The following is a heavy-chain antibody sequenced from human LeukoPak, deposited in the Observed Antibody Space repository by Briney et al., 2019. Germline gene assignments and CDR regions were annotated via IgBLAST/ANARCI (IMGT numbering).Heavy chain of an antibody. CDR2: ITPSGGT. Sequence: ASVKVSCKASGYMFTSYAMHWVRQAPGQGLEWMGWITPSGGTNYPQKFQCRVAINRDTSITTAYMDLSRLTSDDTAVYYCARDRYGDGFAHFDYWGQGALVTVSS. CDR3: ARDRYGDGFAHFDY. D-gene: IGHD5-24*01. CDR1: GYMFTSYA. V-gene: IGHV1-2*02. J-gene: IGHJ4*02.